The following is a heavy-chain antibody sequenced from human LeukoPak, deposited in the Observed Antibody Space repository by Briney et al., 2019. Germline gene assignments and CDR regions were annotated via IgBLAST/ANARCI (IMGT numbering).Heavy chain of an antibody. J-gene: IGHJ6*03. CDR2: FYHGGST. CDR1: GYSISTGYY. CDR3: ARARNSSIWYSYYYYYMDV. D-gene: IGHD6-13*01. Sequence: SETLSLTCTVSGYSISTGYYWDWIRQPPGKGLEWIGTFYHGGSTYYNPSLKSRVTISVDTSKNQFSLNLTSVTAADTAVFYCARARNSSIWYSYYYYYMDVWGKGTTVTISS. V-gene: IGHV4-38-2*02.